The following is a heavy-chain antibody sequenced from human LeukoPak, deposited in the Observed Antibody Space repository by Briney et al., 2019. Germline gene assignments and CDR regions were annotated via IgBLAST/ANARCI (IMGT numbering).Heavy chain of an antibody. CDR1: GGSISSYY. J-gene: IGHJ4*02. CDR3: LDDYGAN. V-gene: IGHV4-59*12. Sequence: PSETLSLTCTVSGGSISSYYWSWIRQPPGKGLEWIGYIFYSGSTNYNPSLKSRVTISVDTSKNQFSLKLSSVTAADTAVYYCLDDYGANWGQGTLVTVSS. CDR2: IFYSGST. D-gene: IGHD4-17*01.